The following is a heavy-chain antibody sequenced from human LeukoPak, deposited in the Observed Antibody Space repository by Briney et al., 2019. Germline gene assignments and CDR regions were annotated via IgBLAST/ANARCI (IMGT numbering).Heavy chain of an antibody. CDR1: GFTFSSYG. CDR2: IWYDGSNK. CDR3: ARGQDTAMALGDY. Sequence: GRSLRLSCAASGFTFSSYGMHWVRQAPGKGLEWAAVIWYDGSNKYYADSVKGRFTISRDNSKNTLYLQMNSLRAEDTAVYYCARGQDTAMALGDYWGQGTLVTVSS. V-gene: IGHV3-33*01. J-gene: IGHJ4*02. D-gene: IGHD5-18*01.